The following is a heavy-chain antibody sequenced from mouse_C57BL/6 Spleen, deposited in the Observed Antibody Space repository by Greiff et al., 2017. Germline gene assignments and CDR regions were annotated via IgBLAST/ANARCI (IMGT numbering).Heavy chain of an antibody. CDR1: GFTFSDYG. CDR3: ARGGHSNYGCFDY. Sequence: EVNLVESGGGLVKPGGSLKLSCAASGFTFSDYGMHWVRQAPEKGLEWVAYISSGSSTIYYAYTVKGRFTISRDNAKNTLFLQMTSLRSEDTAMYYCARGGHSNYGCFDYWGQGTPLTVSS. CDR2: ISSGSSTI. V-gene: IGHV5-17*01. J-gene: IGHJ2*01. D-gene: IGHD2-5*01.